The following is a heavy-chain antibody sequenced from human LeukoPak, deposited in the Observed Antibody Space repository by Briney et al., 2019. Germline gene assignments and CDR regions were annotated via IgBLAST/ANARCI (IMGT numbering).Heavy chain of an antibody. Sequence: PSETLSLTCAVSGGSFSGYYWTWLRQPPGKGLEWIGEINHSGSANYNPSFKSRVTISLDTSKNQFSLKLSSVTAADTAVYYCARGQGTVTTHWGQGTLVTVSS. V-gene: IGHV4-34*01. D-gene: IGHD4-17*01. CDR1: GGSFSGYY. CDR3: ARGQGTVTTH. J-gene: IGHJ4*02. CDR2: INHSGSA.